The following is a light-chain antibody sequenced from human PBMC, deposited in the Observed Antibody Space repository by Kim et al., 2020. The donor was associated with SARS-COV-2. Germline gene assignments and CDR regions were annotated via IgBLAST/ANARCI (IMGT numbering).Light chain of an antibody. J-gene: IGKJ4*01. CDR3: RQYNYLPPV. CDR1: QYITNY. Sequence: DIQMTQSPSSLSASVGDRVTITCQASQYITNYLNWYQQKPGKAPKLLIYDASNLETGVPSRFSGGGSGTDFTFTISGLQPEDVATYSCRQYNYLPPVFGGGTKVDIK. CDR2: DAS. V-gene: IGKV1-33*01.